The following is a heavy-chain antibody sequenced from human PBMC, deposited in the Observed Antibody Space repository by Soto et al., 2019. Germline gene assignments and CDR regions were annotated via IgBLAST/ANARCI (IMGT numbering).Heavy chain of an antibody. V-gene: IGHV1-3*01. CDR2: IDSGNGNT. CDR3: ARDPYYYSSGYYSH. Sequence: GASVKVSCKASGYSFTRYAIHWVRQAPGQRLEWMGWIDSGNGNTKYSRNFHGRVIITRDTSASTVYMELNSLRSEDTAVYYCARDPYYYSSGYYSHWGQGTLVTVSS. J-gene: IGHJ4*02. D-gene: IGHD3-22*01. CDR1: GYSFTRYA.